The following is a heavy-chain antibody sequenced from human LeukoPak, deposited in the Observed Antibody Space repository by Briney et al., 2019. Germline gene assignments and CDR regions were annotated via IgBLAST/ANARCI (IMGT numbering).Heavy chain of an antibody. CDR3: ARGRGSSWYFDY. CDR2: IWYDGSNK. Sequence: GSLRLSCAASGFTFSSYGMHWVRQAPGKGLEWVAIIWYDGSNKYYADSVKGRFTISRDNSKNTLYLQMNSLRAEDTAVYYCARGRGSSWYFDYWGQGTLVTVSS. D-gene: IGHD6-13*01. J-gene: IGHJ4*02. V-gene: IGHV3-33*01. CDR1: GFTFSSYG.